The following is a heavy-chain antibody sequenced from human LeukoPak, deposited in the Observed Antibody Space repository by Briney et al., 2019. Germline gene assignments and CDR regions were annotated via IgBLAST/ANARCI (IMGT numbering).Heavy chain of an antibody. J-gene: IGHJ3*02. D-gene: IGHD1-26*01. CDR1: GYTFTSHG. CDR2: ISTYNGNT. Sequence: ASVNVSCKASGYTFTSHGISWVRQAPGQGLEWMGWISTYNGNTNYAQKLQGRVSMTTDTSTSTAYMDLRSLRSDDTAVYYCARDSGNYYSNAFDIWGQGTMVTVSS. V-gene: IGHV1-18*01. CDR3: ARDSGNYYSNAFDI.